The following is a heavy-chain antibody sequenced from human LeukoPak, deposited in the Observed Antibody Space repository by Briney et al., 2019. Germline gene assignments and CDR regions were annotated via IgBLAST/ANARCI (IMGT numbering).Heavy chain of an antibody. V-gene: IGHV1-18*01. CDR3: ARGLSRTYPRAAY. D-gene: IGHD6-25*01. J-gene: IGHJ4*02. CDR2: ISAYNGNT. Sequence: GASVKVSCKASGYTFTSYGFSWVRQAPGQGLEWVGWISAYNGNTNYAQKLQGRVTMTRNTSISTAYMELSSLRSEDTAVYYCARGLSRTYPRAAYWGQGTLVTVSS. CDR1: GYTFTSYG.